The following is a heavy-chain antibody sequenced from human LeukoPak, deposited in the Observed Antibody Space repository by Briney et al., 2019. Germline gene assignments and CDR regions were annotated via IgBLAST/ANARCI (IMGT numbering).Heavy chain of an antibody. CDR2: IYTSGST. Sequence: SQTLSLTCTVSGGSISSGSYYWSWIRQPAGKGLEWIGRIYTSGSTNYNPSLKSRVTISVDTSKNQFSLKLSSVTAADTAVYYCARSSSGLDFDYWGQGTLVTVSS. CDR1: GGSISSGSYY. J-gene: IGHJ4*02. V-gene: IGHV4-61*02. CDR3: ARSSSGLDFDY. D-gene: IGHD3-22*01.